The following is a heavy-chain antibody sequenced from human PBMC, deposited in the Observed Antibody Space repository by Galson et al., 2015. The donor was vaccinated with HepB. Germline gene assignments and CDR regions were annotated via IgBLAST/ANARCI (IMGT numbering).Heavy chain of an antibody. CDR3: AREPGSGSYQMTRYFDY. D-gene: IGHD1-26*01. CDR1: GGTFSSYA. V-gene: IGHV1-69*13. CDR2: IIPIFGTA. J-gene: IGHJ4*02. Sequence: SVKVSCKASGGTFSSYAISWVRQAPGQGLEWMGGIIPIFGTANYAQKFQGRVTITADESTSTAYMELSSLRSEDTAVYYCAREPGSGSYQMTRYFDYWGQGTLVTVSS.